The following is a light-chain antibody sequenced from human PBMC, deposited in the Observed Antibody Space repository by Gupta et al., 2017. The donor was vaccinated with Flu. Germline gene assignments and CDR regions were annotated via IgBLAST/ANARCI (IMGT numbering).Light chain of an antibody. CDR2: LNSDGSH. J-gene: IGLJ3*02. V-gene: IGLV4-69*01. CDR1: SGHSTYP. Sequence: LVLTPSPSASASLGASVKLTCTLSSGHSTYPIAWHQQQPEKGPRFLMKLNSDGSHDKGDGIPDRFAGSSSGAERYLTISSLQSEDEADYFCQAWGAGVRVFGGGTKLTGL. CDR3: QAWGAGVRV.